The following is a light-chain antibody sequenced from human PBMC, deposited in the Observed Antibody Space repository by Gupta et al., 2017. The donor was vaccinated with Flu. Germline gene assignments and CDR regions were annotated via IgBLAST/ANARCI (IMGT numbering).Light chain of an antibody. V-gene: IGKV1-39*01. CDR2: AAS. J-gene: IGKJ3*01. CDR3: QHRGT. Sequence: DIQMTQSPSSLSASIGDTVTITCRTSQTISSYLNWYQQEPGKAPKVLIYAASVLQSGVPARFSGRGSGTEFTLTISSLQPEDFANYYSQHRGTFGPGTKVEI. CDR1: QTISSY.